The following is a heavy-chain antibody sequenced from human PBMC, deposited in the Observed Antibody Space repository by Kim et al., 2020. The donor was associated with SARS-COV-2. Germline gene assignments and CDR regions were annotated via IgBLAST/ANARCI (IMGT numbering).Heavy chain of an antibody. D-gene: IGHD3-10*01. J-gene: IGHJ6*02. CDR3: ARQIWFGEYDYYYYGMDV. CDR2: IYYSGST. V-gene: IGHV4-59*08. Sequence: SETLSLTCTVSGGSISSYYWSWIRQPPGKGLEWIGYIYYSGSTNYNPSLKSRVTISVDTSKNQFSLKLSSVTAADTAVYYCARQIWFGEYDYYYYGMDVWGQGTTVTVSS. CDR1: GGSISSYY.